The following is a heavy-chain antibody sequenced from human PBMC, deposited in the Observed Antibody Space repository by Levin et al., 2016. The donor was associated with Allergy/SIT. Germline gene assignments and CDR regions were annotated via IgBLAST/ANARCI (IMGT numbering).Heavy chain of an antibody. D-gene: IGHD2-2*01. Sequence: ASVKVSCKASGYTFTGYYMHWVRQAPGQGLEWMGWINPNSGGTNYAQKFQGWVTMTRDTSISTAYMELSRLRSDDTAVYYCARGGCSSTSCYDTYGDYYYGMDVWGQGTTVTVSS. V-gene: IGHV1-2*04. CDR1: GYTFTGYY. J-gene: IGHJ6*02. CDR2: INPNSGGT. CDR3: ARGGCSSTSCYDTYGDYYYGMDV.